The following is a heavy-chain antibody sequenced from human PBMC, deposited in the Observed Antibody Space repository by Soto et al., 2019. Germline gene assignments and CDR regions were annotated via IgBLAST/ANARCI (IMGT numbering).Heavy chain of an antibody. D-gene: IGHD5-12*01. CDR3: ASDFVDIVATPHGY. V-gene: IGHV1-18*01. Sequence: QVQLVQSGAEVKKPGASVKVSCKASGYTFTSYGISWVRQAPGQGLEWMGWISAYNGNTNYAQKLQGRVTMTTDTXXSTADMELRSLRSDDTAVYYCASDFVDIVATPHGYWGQGTLVTVSS. CDR1: GYTFTSYG. CDR2: ISAYNGNT. J-gene: IGHJ4*02.